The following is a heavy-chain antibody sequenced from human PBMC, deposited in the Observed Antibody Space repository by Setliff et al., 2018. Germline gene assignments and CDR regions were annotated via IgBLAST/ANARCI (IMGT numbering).Heavy chain of an antibody. Sequence: GGSLRLSCAASGFTFSSYWMTWVRQAPGKGLEWVSGISGYGSRTYYADSVKGRSTISRDNSQNTMYLQMNSLRAEDTAVYYCIRDTSGRDAFDIWGQGTMVTVSS. CDR1: GFTFSSYW. D-gene: IGHD6-19*01. CDR2: ISGYGSRT. V-gene: IGHV3-23*01. CDR3: IRDTSGRDAFDI. J-gene: IGHJ3*02.